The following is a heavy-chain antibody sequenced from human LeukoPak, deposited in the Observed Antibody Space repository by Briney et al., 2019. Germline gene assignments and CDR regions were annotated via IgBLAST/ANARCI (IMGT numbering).Heavy chain of an antibody. CDR2: ISYDGSNK. D-gene: IGHD2-2*01. J-gene: IGHJ5*02. CDR3: ARLGTYRSSTSCSSP. V-gene: IGHV3-30*01. Sequence: GGSLRLSCAASGFTFSSYAMHWVRQAPGKGLEWVAVISYDGSNKYYADSVKGRFTISRDNSKNTLYLQMNSLRAEDTAVYYCARLGTYRSSTSCSSPWGQGTLVTVSS. CDR1: GFTFSSYA.